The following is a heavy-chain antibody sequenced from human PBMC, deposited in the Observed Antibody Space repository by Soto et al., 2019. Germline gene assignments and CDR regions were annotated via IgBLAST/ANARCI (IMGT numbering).Heavy chain of an antibody. D-gene: IGHD3-3*01. CDR1: GGTFSSYA. J-gene: IGHJ4*02. Sequence: SVKVSCKASGGTFSSYAISWVRQAPGQVLEWTGGIIPIFGTANYAQKYQGRVTITADESTSTAYMELSSLRSEDTAVYYCARWKWKSWSGYYTLYYFDYWGQGTLVTVSS. CDR2: IIPIFGTA. CDR3: ARWKWKSWSGYYTLYYFDY. V-gene: IGHV1-69*13.